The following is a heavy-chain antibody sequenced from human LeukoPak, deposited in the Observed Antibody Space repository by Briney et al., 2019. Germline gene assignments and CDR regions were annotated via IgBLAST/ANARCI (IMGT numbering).Heavy chain of an antibody. Sequence: SQTLSLTCVISGDSVSNNVAVWNWIRQSPSRGLEWLGRTYCRSKWHNHYAVSMGSRITISPATSKNQFYLQLDSVTPEDTAVYYCARDAVGASLFEYWGQGTLVTVSS. V-gene: IGHV6-1*01. D-gene: IGHD1-26*01. CDR2: TYCRSKWHN. CDR1: GDSVSNNVAV. CDR3: ARDAVGASLFEY. J-gene: IGHJ4*02.